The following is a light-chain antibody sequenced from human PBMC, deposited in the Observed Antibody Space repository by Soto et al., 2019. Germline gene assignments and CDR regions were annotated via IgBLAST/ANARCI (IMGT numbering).Light chain of an antibody. Sequence: QSVLTQPASVSGSPGQSITISCAGTSSDIGGSNYVSWYQQHPGKAPKLMTYGVSNRPSGVSNRFSGSKSGNTASLTISGLQAEDEADYVCYSSRSSSSTFDVFGTGTKLTVL. J-gene: IGLJ1*01. CDR1: SSDIGGSNY. CDR3: YSSRSSSSTFDV. V-gene: IGLV2-14*03. CDR2: GVS.